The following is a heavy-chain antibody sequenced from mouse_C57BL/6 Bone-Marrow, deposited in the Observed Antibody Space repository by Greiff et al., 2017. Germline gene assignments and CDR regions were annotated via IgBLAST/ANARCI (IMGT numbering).Heavy chain of an antibody. Sequence: EVKLEESGGGLVKPGGSLKLSCAASGFTFSSYTMSWVRQTPEKRLQWVAALSGGGGNTYYPDSVKGRFTISRDTDKNILYLQMSSLRSEDTALYYCSRQVTTVLATKYFDVWGTGTTVTVSS. CDR3: SRQVTTVLATKYFDV. V-gene: IGHV5-9*01. J-gene: IGHJ1*03. CDR1: GFTFSSYT. D-gene: IGHD1-1*01. CDR2: LSGGGGNT.